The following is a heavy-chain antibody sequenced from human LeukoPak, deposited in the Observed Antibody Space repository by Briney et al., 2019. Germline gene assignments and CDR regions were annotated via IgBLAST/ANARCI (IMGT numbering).Heavy chain of an antibody. CDR1: GVSISSDNW. CDR3: ATRHHSRTYMVPLDS. D-gene: IGHD3-10*01. J-gene: IGHJ4*02. V-gene: IGHV4-4*02. CDR2: THRSGDT. Sequence: SGTLSLTCAVYGVSISSDNWWTWVRQPPGKGLEWIGETHRSGDTKYNPSLNGRVTISMDNSKNQLSLNLISVTAADTAIYFCATRHHSRTYMVPLDSWGQGTLVTVSS.